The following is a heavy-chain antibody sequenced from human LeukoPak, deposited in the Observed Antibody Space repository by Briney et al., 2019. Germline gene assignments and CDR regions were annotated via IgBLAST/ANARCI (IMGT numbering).Heavy chain of an antibody. J-gene: IGHJ6*03. D-gene: IGHD3-22*01. CDR3: ARGTYYQDSSGYSYYHHYYMDV. CDR2: ISNTGIT. V-gene: IGHV4-4*07. Sequence: PSETLSLTCTVSGASISSFYWSWFRQTGVKGLEWIGHISNTGITNYNPSLKSRLIMSVDTSKNQFSLKLSSVTAADTAVYYCARGTYYQDSSGYSYYHHYYMDVWGKGTTVTVSS. CDR1: GASISSFY.